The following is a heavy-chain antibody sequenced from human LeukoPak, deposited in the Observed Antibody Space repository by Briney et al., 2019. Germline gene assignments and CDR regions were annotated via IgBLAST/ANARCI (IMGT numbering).Heavy chain of an antibody. CDR1: GFTFSSYW. Sequence: PGGSLGLSCAASGFTFSSYWMNWVRQAPGKGLEWVASIKQDGSEKSYVDFVEGRFTISRDNAKNSLYLQMNSLRAEDTAVYYCARDANWARDYWGQGTLVTVSS. V-gene: IGHV3-7*01. D-gene: IGHD7-27*01. J-gene: IGHJ4*02. CDR2: IKQDGSEK. CDR3: ARDANWARDY.